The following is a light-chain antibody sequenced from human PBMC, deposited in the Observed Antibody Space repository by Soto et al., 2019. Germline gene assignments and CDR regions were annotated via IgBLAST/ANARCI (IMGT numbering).Light chain of an antibody. CDR2: KVS. V-gene: IGKV2-30*01. Sequence: DVVMTQSPLSLPVTLGQPASISCRSSQSLVYVNGDTYLDWFQHRPGQSPRRLIYKVSNRDSGVRDRFTGSGSGPDFTLKISRVEAEDVGVYCCMQRIHWTYTFGQATKLEIK. J-gene: IGKJ2*01. CDR1: QSLVYVNGDTY. CDR3: MQRIHWTYT.